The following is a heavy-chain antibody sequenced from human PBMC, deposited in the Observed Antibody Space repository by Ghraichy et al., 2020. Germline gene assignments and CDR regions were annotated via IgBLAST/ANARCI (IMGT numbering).Heavy chain of an antibody. Sequence: KVSCKASGGTFSSYAISWVRQAPGQGLEWMGGIIPIFGTANYAQKFQGRVTITADKSTSTAYMELSSLRSEDTAVYYCARSAGSTDYYMDVWGKGTTVTVSS. D-gene: IGHD2-2*01. CDR1: GGTFSSYA. J-gene: IGHJ6*03. CDR3: ARSAGSTDYYMDV. CDR2: IIPIFGTA. V-gene: IGHV1-69*06.